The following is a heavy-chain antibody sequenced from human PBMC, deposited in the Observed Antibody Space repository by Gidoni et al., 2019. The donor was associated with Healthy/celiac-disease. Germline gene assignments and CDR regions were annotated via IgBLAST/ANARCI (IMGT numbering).Heavy chain of an antibody. J-gene: IGHJ3*02. CDR1: GFTFSSYR. CDR3: ASRGDIVTGGEIFDAFDI. CDR2: ISSSSSYI. D-gene: IGHD2-15*01. V-gene: IGHV3-21*01. Sequence: EVQLVVSGGGLVQPGGSLRLSCAASGFTFSSYRLNWVRQAPGKGLEWVSSISSSSSYIYYADSVKGRFTISRDNAKNSLYLQMNSLRAEDTAVYYCASRGDIVTGGEIFDAFDIWGQGTMVTVSS.